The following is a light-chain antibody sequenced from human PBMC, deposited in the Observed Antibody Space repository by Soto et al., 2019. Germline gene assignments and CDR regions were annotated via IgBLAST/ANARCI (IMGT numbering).Light chain of an antibody. CDR3: SSYTTSSPYV. V-gene: IGLV2-14*01. J-gene: IGLJ1*01. Sequence: QSVLTQPASVSESLGQSLTFSCTGTSTDVGTYIYVSWYQQHPGKAPKLLIYDVSNRPSGVSDRFSGSKSGNTASLTISGLQAEDEADYYCSSYTTSSPYVFGTGTKLTVL. CDR2: DVS. CDR1: STDVGTYIY.